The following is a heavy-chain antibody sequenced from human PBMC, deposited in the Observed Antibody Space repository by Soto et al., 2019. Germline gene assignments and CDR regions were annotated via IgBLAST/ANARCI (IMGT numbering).Heavy chain of an antibody. D-gene: IGHD3-22*01. CDR3: ARDSDYYDSSGYSNFDY. V-gene: IGHV3-48*02. J-gene: IGHJ4*02. Sequence: GGSLRLSCAASGFTFDDYAMHWVRQAPGKGLEWVSGISSSSSTIYYADSVKGRFTISRDNAKNSLYLQMNSLRDEDTAVYYCARDSDYYDSSGYSNFDYWGQGTLVTVSS. CDR1: GFTFDDYA. CDR2: ISSSSSTI.